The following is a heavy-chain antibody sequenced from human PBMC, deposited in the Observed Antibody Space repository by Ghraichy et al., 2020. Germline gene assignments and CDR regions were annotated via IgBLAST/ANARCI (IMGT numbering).Heavy chain of an antibody. Sequence: ASVKVSCKASEYTFTSYDINWVRQAAGQGLEWMGWMNPNSGNTGYAQKFQGRVTMTRYTSISTAYMELSSLRSEDTAVYYCARGAYGSGNCYKLEYWGQGSLVTVSS. CDR2: MNPNSGNT. D-gene: IGHD3-10*01. CDR1: EYTFTSYD. V-gene: IGHV1-8*01. CDR3: ARGAYGSGNCYKLEY. J-gene: IGHJ4*02.